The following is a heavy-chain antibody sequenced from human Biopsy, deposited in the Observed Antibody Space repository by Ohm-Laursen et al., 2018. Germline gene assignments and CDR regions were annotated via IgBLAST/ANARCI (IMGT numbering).Heavy chain of an antibody. CDR2: IYLGGTT. Sequence: GSLRLSCSASGITVSGNYMTWVRQAPGKGLEWVSVIYLGGTTYYADSVKGRFTISRDNSKNSLFLQMNSLRAEDTAVYYCAREQLMVFAMDVWGQGTTVTVSS. D-gene: IGHD2-8*01. CDR1: GITVSGNY. J-gene: IGHJ6*02. CDR3: AREQLMVFAMDV. V-gene: IGHV3-53*01.